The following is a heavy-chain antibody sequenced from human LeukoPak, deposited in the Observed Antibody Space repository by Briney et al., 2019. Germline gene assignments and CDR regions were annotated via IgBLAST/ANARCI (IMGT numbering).Heavy chain of an antibody. J-gene: IGHJ4*02. CDR1: GDPISSGGYY. Sequence: SQTLSLTCTVSGDPISSGGYYWNWIRQHPGKGLEWIGYIYYSGSTYYNPSLMSRITISVDTSKNQFSLKLFSVTAADTAVYYCARSSSWFHFDYWGQGTLVTVSS. D-gene: IGHD6-13*01. V-gene: IGHV4-31*03. CDR3: ARSSSWFHFDY. CDR2: IYYSGST.